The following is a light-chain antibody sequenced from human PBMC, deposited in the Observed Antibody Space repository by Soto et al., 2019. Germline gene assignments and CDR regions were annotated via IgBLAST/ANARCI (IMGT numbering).Light chain of an antibody. J-gene: IGKJ1*01. CDR3: QQRSNWWT. CDR2: GAS. Sequence: EIVLTQSPGTLSLSPGERATLSCRATQSVSSNYLAWYQQKSGQAPRLLIYGASSRATGIPARFSGSGSGTDFTLTISSLEPEDFAVYYCQQRSNWWTFGQGTKVDIK. V-gene: IGKV3D-20*02. CDR1: QSVSSNY.